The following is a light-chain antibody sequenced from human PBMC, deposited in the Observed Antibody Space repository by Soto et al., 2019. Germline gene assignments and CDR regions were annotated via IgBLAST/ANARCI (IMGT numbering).Light chain of an antibody. CDR1: QSVSSY. J-gene: IGKJ1*01. CDR2: EAS. Sequence: EVGLTQSPATLSLSPGERASLSCRASQSVSSYLAWYQQKPGQAPRLLMYEASNRATGIPARFSGSGSGTDFTLTISRLEPEDFAVYYCQQYGSSIQTFGQGTKVDIK. V-gene: IGKV3-20*01. CDR3: QQYGSSIQT.